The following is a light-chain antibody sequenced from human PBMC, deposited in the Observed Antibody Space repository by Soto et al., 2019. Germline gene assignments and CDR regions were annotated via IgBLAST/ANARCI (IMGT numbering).Light chain of an antibody. Sequence: QSVLTQPPSASGSPGQSVTISCTGTSSDVGGYNYVSWYQQHPGKAPKLLIYEVSKRPSGVPDRFSGSKSGNTASLTVSGLQTEDEADYYCSSYAGTNKRYVFVTGTKVTVL. CDR3: SSYAGTNKRYV. V-gene: IGLV2-8*01. CDR2: EVS. J-gene: IGLJ1*01. CDR1: SSDVGGYNY.